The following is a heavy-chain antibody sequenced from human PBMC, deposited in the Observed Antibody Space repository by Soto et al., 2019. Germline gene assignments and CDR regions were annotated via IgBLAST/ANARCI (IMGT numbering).Heavy chain of an antibody. CDR2: ISFDGVNK. D-gene: IGHD4-17*01. J-gene: IGHJ6*02. CDR1: GFTFSSYA. CDR3: ARDADYGGYHYYGMDC. V-gene: IGHV3-30-3*01. Sequence: QVQPVESGGGVVQPGRSLRLSCAASGFTFSSYAVHWVRQAPGKGLEWVAVISFDGVNKHYADSVKGRFTISRDNSKNTRYRQTNSLSVEATARHYCARDADYGGYHYYGMDCWGQGTAVIVSS.